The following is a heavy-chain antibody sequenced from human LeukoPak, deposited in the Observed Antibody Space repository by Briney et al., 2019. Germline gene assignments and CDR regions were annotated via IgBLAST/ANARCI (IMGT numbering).Heavy chain of an antibody. CDR1: GGSFSGYY. Sequence: SETLSLTCAVYGGSFSGYYWSWIRQPPGKGLEWIGEINHSGSTNYNPSLKSRVTISVDTSKNQFSLKLSSVTAADTAVYYCARWSLAAWTRGPDAFDIWGQGTMVTVSS. D-gene: IGHD6-6*01. CDR2: INHSGST. J-gene: IGHJ3*02. CDR3: ARWSLAAWTRGPDAFDI. V-gene: IGHV4-34*01.